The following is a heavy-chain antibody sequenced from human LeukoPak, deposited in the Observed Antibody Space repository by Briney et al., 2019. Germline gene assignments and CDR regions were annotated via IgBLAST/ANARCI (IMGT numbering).Heavy chain of an antibody. D-gene: IGHD1-1*01. V-gene: IGHV1-69*05. CDR2: IIPIFGTA. J-gene: IGHJ3*02. CDR3: ARRAFGTRSAGAFDI. Sequence: SVKVSCKASGGTFSSYAISWVRQAPGQGLEWMGGIIPIFGTANYAQKFQGRVTMTTDTSTSTAYMELRSLRSDDTAVYYCARRAFGTRSAGAFDIWGQGTMVTVSS. CDR1: GGTFSSYA.